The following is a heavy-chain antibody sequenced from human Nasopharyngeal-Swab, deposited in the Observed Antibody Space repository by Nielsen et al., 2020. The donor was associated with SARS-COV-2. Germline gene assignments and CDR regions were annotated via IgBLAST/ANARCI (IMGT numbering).Heavy chain of an antibody. J-gene: IGHJ4*02. CDR1: GFTFDDYA. D-gene: IGHD3-22*01. CDR3: ASAHRAYGDSGYYPLDY. Sequence: GGSLRLSCATSGFTFDDYAMHWVRQAPGKGLEWVSGISWNSASINYADSVKGRFTISRDNAKNLLYLQMNSLRAEDTAVYYCASAHRAYGDSGYYPLDYWGKGTLVTVSS. V-gene: IGHV3-9*01. CDR2: ISWNSASI.